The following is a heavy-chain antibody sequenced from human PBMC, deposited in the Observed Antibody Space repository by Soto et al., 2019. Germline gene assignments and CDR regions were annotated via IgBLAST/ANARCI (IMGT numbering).Heavy chain of an antibody. Sequence: VQLLESGGGLVQPGGSLRLSCAASGFTFSSYAMSWVRQAPGKGLEWVAVIWYDGSNKYYADSVKGRFTISRDNSKNTLYLQMNSLRAEDTAVYYCARPYCSGGSCYPLDAFDIWGQGTMVTVSS. CDR3: ARPYCSGGSCYPLDAFDI. V-gene: IGHV3-33*08. J-gene: IGHJ3*02. CDR2: IWYDGSNK. CDR1: GFTFSSYA. D-gene: IGHD2-15*01.